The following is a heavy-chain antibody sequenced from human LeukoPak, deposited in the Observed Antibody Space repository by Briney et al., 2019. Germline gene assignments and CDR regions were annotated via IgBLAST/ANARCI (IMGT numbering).Heavy chain of an antibody. CDR1: GGSISSGSHY. Sequence: SQTLSLTCTVSGGSISSGSHYWSWIRQPAGKGLEWIGRIYTSGSTNYNPSLKSRVTISVDTSKNQFSLKLSSVTAADTAVYYCARRAPSPYSSSSFYYYYYMDVWGKGTTVTVSS. D-gene: IGHD6-6*01. J-gene: IGHJ6*03. CDR3: ARRAPSPYSSSSFYYYYYMDV. V-gene: IGHV4-61*02. CDR2: IYTSGST.